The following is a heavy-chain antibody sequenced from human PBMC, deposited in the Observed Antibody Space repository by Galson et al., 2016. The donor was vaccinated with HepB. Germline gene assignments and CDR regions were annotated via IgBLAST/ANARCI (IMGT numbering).Heavy chain of an antibody. D-gene: IGHD3-3*01. J-gene: IGHJ4*02. CDR2: IDYSGTT. V-gene: IGHV4-34*01. CDR1: GGPFSGYY. Sequence: SETLSLTCAVYGGPFSGYYWTWIRQPPGKGLEWIGDIDYSGTTNYNPSLRSRVSVPVDTSKNQFYLRLNSVTAADTAVYYCARGRGRLRWGGVFDYWGQGALVTVSS. CDR3: ARGRGRLRWGGVFDY.